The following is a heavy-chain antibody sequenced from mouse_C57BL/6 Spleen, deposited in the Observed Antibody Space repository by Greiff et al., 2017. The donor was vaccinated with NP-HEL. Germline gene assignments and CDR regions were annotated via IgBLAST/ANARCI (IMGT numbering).Heavy chain of an antibody. D-gene: IGHD3-1*01. J-gene: IGHJ1*03. V-gene: IGHV1-81*01. CDR3: ARSGWDLNWYFDV. CDR2: IYPRSGNT. Sequence: QVQLQQSGAELARPGASVKLSCKASGYTFTSYGISWVKQRTGQGLEWIGEIYPRSGNTYYNEKFKGKATLTADKSSSTAYMELLSLTSEDSAVYFCARSGWDLNWYFDVWGTGTTVTVSS. CDR1: GYTFTSYG.